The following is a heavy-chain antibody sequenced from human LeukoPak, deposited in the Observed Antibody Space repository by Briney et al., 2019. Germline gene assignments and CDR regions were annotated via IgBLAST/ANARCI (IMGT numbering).Heavy chain of an antibody. V-gene: IGHV3-23*01. J-gene: IGHJ4*02. Sequence: GGSLRLSCAASGFTFSSYSMNWVRQAPGKGLEWVSAISGSGGSTYYADSVKGRFTISRDNSKNTLYLQMNSLRAEDTAVYYCAKDSGTTNYYDSSGTFDYWGQGTLVTVSS. CDR1: GFTFSSYS. D-gene: IGHD3-22*01. CDR3: AKDSGTTNYYDSSGTFDY. CDR2: ISGSGGST.